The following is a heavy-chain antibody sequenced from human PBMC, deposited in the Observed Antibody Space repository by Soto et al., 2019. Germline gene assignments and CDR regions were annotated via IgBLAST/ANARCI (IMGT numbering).Heavy chain of an antibody. D-gene: IGHD6-19*01. Sequence: SETLSLTCVVYGKSFSSYSWNWIRQSPGKGLEWIGDIDDSGTARYSPSLKTRVTITIDTSKREISLSLTSVTAADTAVYYCARQPVADYWGQGTLVTVSS. J-gene: IGHJ4*02. CDR2: IDDSGTA. V-gene: IGHV4-34*01. CDR3: ARQPVADY. CDR1: GKSFSSYS.